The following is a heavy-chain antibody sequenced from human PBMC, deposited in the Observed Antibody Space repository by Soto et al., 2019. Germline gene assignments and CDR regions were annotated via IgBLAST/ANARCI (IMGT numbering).Heavy chain of an antibody. D-gene: IGHD3-22*01. CDR1: AFSVSSSY. V-gene: IGHV3-53*02. CDR3: ARDQSHYDSSRSLFLNFGMDV. Sequence: EVQLVVTGGGLIQPGGSLRLSCAASAFSVSSSYMTWVRQAPGKGLEWVSFLYSGGTTYYGDSVRGRFTISRDSSKNTLYLQMNSLRVEDTAVYYCARDQSHYDSSRSLFLNFGMDVWGQGTTVTVS. CDR2: LYSGGTT. J-gene: IGHJ6*02.